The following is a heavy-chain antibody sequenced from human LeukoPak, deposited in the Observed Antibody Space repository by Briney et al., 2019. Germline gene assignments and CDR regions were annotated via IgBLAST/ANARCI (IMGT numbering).Heavy chain of an antibody. CDR3: ARVYYSSSYDYWYFDL. Sequence: PSETLSLTCAVYGGSFSGYYWSWIRQPPGKGLKWIGEINHSGSTNYNPSLKSRVTISVDTSKNQFSLKLSSVTAADTAVYYCARVYYSSSYDYWYFDLWGRGTLVTVSS. CDR2: INHSGST. V-gene: IGHV4-34*01. D-gene: IGHD6-13*01. CDR1: GGSFSGYY. J-gene: IGHJ2*01.